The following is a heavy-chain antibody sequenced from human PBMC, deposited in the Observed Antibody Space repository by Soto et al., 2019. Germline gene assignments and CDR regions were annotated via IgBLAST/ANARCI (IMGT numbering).Heavy chain of an antibody. CDR1: GFTFSSYA. J-gene: IGHJ4*02. D-gene: IGHD6-6*01. Sequence: QVQLVESGGGVVQPGRSLRLSCAASGFTFSSYARHWVRQAPGKGLEWVAVISYDGSNKYYADSVKGRFTISRDNSKDTLYLQMNSLRAEDTAVYYCARDEQLALDYWGQGTLVTVSS. V-gene: IGHV3-30-3*01. CDR3: ARDEQLALDY. CDR2: ISYDGSNK.